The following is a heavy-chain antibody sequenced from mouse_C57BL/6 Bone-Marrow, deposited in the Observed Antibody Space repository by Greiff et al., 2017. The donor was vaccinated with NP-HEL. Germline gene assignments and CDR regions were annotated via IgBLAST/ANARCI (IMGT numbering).Heavy chain of an antibody. CDR3: ASNWPHYYAMDY. CDR1: GYTFTSYG. CDR2: IYPRSGNT. V-gene: IGHV1-81*01. D-gene: IGHD4-1*02. J-gene: IGHJ4*01. Sequence: QVQLQQSGAELARPGASVKLSCKASGYTFTSYGISWVKQRTGQGLEWIGEIYPRSGNTYYNEKFKGKATLTADKSSSTAYMELRSLTSEDSAVYFCASNWPHYYAMDYWGQGTSVTVSS.